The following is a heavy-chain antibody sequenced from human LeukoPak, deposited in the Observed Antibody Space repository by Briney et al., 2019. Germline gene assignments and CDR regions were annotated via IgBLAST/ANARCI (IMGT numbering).Heavy chain of an antibody. Sequence: PSETLSLTCTVSGGSISSYYWSWIRQPPGKGLEWIGYIYYSGSTNYNPSLKSRVTISVDTSKNQFSLKLSSVTAADTAVYYCARAPRIAVAGTEGWFDPWGQGTLVTVSS. CDR3: ARAPRIAVAGTEGWFDP. CDR1: GGSISSYY. D-gene: IGHD6-19*01. J-gene: IGHJ5*02. CDR2: IYYSGST. V-gene: IGHV4-59*01.